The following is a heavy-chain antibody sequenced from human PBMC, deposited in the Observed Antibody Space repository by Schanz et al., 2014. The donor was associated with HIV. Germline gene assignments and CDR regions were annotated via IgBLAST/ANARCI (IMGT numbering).Heavy chain of an antibody. V-gene: IGHV1-2*02. CDR2: INPNSGGT. D-gene: IGHD2-2*02. CDR1: GYTFSTYG. Sequence: QVQLVQSGDEVKKPGASVKVSCKASGYTFSTYGISWVRQAPGQGLEWMGWINPNSGGTNYAQKFQGRVTMTRDTSISTAYMEMRRLRSDDTAVYYCARDVSVDCTGINNCYTRKWFDPWGQGTLVTVSS. J-gene: IGHJ5*02. CDR3: ARDVSVDCTGINNCYTRKWFDP.